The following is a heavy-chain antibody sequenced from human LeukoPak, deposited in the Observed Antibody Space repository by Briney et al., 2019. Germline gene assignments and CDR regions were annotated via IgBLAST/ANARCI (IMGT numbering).Heavy chain of an antibody. Sequence: ASVKVSCKASGYTFTSYGISWVRQAPGQGLEWMGIINPSGGSTSYAQKFQGRVTMTRDTSTSTVYMELSSLRSEDTAVYYCARDDRGLLDYWGQGTLVTVSS. D-gene: IGHD3-10*01. CDR1: GYTFTSYG. CDR2: INPSGGST. CDR3: ARDDRGLLDY. V-gene: IGHV1-46*01. J-gene: IGHJ4*02.